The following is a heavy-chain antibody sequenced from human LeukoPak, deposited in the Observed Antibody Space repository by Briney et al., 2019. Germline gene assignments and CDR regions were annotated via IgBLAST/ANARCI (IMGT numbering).Heavy chain of an antibody. CDR2: IYYSGST. CDR3: AREPPIVVVPAANKGYYYGMDV. Sequence: SETLSLTCTVSGGPISSGGYYWSWIRQHPGKGLEWIGYIYYSGSTYYNPSLKSRVTISVDTSKNQFSLKLSSVTATDTAVYYCAREPPIVVVPAANKGYYYGMDVWAKGPRSPSP. CDR1: GGPISSGGYY. D-gene: IGHD2-2*01. J-gene: IGHJ6*02. V-gene: IGHV4-31*03.